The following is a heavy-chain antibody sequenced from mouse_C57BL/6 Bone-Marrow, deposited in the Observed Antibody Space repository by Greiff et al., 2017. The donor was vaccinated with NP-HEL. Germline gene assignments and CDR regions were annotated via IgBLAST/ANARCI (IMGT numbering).Heavy chain of an antibody. J-gene: IGHJ2*01. CDR3: ARRRIYYGFDY. D-gene: IGHD2-1*01. Sequence: VMLVESGAELARPGASVKLSCKASGYTFTSYGISWVKQRTGQGLEWIGEIYPRSGNTYYNEKFKGKATLTADKSSSTAYMELRSLTSEDSAVYFCARRRIYYGFDYWGQGTTLTVSS. CDR1: GYTFTSYG. V-gene: IGHV1-81*01. CDR2: IYPRSGNT.